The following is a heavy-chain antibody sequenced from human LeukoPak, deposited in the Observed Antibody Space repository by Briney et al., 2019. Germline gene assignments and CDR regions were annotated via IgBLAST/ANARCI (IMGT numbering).Heavy chain of an antibody. CDR2: ISYGGST. Sequence: PSETLSLTCTVSGGSISSYYWTWIRQPPGRGLEWVGYISYGGSTNYNPSLKSRVTISVDTSTNQFSLKLSSVTAADTAMYYCARARYVNSFYAFDIWGQGTLVTVSS. CDR1: GGSISSYY. D-gene: IGHD3-9*01. J-gene: IGHJ3*02. CDR3: ARARYVNSFYAFDI. V-gene: IGHV4-59*01.